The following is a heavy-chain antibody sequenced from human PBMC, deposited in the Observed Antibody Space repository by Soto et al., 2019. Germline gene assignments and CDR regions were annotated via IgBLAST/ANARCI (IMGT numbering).Heavy chain of an antibody. CDR2: VHHSWGS. J-gene: IGHJ6*02. CDR3: ARQGFGPLHGLVDV. V-gene: IGHV4-59*08. CDR1: GGSISSYY. Sequence: QVQLQESGPGLVKPSETLSLSCTVSGGSISSYYWSWFRQSPGKRMEWIGYVHHSWGSSYNPSLPSRVAISLDTSKSQFSLKVTSVTATDTAVYYCARQGFGPLHGLVDVWRQGTKVTVS. D-gene: IGHD3-10*01.